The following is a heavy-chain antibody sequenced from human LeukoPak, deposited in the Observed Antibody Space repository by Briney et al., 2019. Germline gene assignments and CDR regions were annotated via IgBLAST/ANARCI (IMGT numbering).Heavy chain of an antibody. J-gene: IGHJ6*03. Sequence: SETLSLTCTVSGGSISSGDYYWSWIRQPPGKGLEWIGYIYYSGSTYYNPSLKSRVTISVDTSKNQFSLKLSSVTAADTAVYYCARVMTYYDFWSGYYVDYYYYYMGVWGKGTTVTVSS. D-gene: IGHD3-3*01. CDR3: ARVMTYYDFWSGYYVDYYYYYMGV. V-gene: IGHV4-30-4*08. CDR2: IYYSGST. CDR1: GGSISSGDYY.